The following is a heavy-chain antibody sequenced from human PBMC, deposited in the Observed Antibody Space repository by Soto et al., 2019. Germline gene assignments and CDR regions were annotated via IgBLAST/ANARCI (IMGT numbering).Heavy chain of an antibody. V-gene: IGHV4-61*01. D-gene: IGHD6-13*01. CDR3: ARYSRSYYFDY. CDR1: GGSVSSGSYY. CDR2: IYYSGST. J-gene: IGHJ4*02. Sequence: TLSLTCTVSGGSVSSGSYYWSRIRQPPGKGLEWIGYIYYSGSTNYNPSLKSRVTISVDTSKNQFSLKLSSVTAADTAVYYCARYSRSYYFDYWGQGTLVTVSS.